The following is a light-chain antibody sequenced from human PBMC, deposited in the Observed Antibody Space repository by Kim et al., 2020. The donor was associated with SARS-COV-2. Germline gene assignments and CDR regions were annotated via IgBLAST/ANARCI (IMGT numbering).Light chain of an antibody. CDR1: QSVSSY. Sequence: EIVLTQSPATLSLSPGERATLSCRASQSVSSYLAWYQQKPGQAPRLLIYAASNRATGIPARFSGSGSGTDFTLTISSLEPEDFAVYYCQQRSNWPRLTFGGGTKVDIK. CDR3: QQRSNWPRLT. CDR2: AAS. J-gene: IGKJ4*01. V-gene: IGKV3-11*01.